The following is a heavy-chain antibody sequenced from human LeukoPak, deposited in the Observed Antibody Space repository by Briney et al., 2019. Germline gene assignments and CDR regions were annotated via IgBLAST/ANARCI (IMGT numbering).Heavy chain of an antibody. CDR2: IYSGGST. V-gene: IGHV3-66*01. D-gene: IGHD5-18*01. CDR3: ASNVDTAMVGGDYYFDY. J-gene: IGHJ4*02. Sequence: GGSLRLSCAASGFTVSSNYMSWVRQAPGKGLEWVSGIYSGGSTYYADSVKGRFTISRDNSKNTLYLQMYSLRAEDTAVYYCASNVDTAMVGGDYYFDYWGQGTLVTVSS. CDR1: GFTVSSNY.